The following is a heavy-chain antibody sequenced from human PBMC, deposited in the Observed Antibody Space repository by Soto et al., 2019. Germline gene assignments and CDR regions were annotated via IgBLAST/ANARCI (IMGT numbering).Heavy chain of an antibody. CDR3: ARHAQISKSNWFDP. Sequence: SETLSLTCTVSGGSISSSSYYWGWIRQPPGKGLEWIGSIYYSGSTYYNPSLKSRVTISVDTSKNQFSLKLSSVTAADTAVYYCARHAQISKSNWFDPWGQGTLVTVSS. V-gene: IGHV4-39*01. CDR1: GGSISSSSYY. CDR2: IYYSGST. J-gene: IGHJ5*02. D-gene: IGHD2-15*01.